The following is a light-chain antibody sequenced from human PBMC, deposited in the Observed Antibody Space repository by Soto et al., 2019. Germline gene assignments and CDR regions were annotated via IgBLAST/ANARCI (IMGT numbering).Light chain of an antibody. CDR3: SSYTTSTTRV. CDR2: DVT. J-gene: IGLJ3*02. CDR1: DNDVGVYNY. Sequence: QSVLTQPVSVSGSPGQSITISCTGTDNDVGVYNYVSWYQQHPGKAPKLIIYDVTDRPSGVSNRFSGSKSGNTASLTISGLQADDEADYYCSSYTTSTTRVFGGGTKLTVL. V-gene: IGLV2-14*01.